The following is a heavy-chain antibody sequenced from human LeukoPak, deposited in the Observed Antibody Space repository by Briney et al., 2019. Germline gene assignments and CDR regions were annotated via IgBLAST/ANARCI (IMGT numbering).Heavy chain of an antibody. J-gene: IGHJ4*02. CDR3: AKDHVIGYSSGWYYQTVGIFDY. Sequence: PGGSLRLSCAASGFTFSSYAMSWVRQAPGKGLEWVSAISGSGGSTYYADSVKGRFTISRDNSKNTLYLQMNSLRAEDTAVYYCAKDHVIGYSSGWYYQTVGIFDYWGQGTLVTVSS. V-gene: IGHV3-23*01. D-gene: IGHD6-19*01. CDR1: GFTFSSYA. CDR2: ISGSGGST.